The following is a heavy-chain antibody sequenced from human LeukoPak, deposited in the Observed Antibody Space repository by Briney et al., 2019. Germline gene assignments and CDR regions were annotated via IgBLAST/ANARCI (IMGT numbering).Heavy chain of an antibody. CDR1: GFTVSNNY. CDR2: IYSGGST. D-gene: IGHD6-6*01. Sequence: SGGSLRLSCAASGFTVSNNYMSWVRRAPGKGLEWVSVIYSGGSTYYADSVKGRFTISRDTSKNTLSLQMNSLRAEDTAVYYCASLSLGHYWGQGTLVTVSS. J-gene: IGHJ4*02. CDR3: ASLSLGHY. V-gene: IGHV3-53*01.